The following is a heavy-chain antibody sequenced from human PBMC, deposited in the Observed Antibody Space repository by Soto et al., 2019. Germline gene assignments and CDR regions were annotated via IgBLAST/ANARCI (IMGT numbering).Heavy chain of an antibody. Sequence: QVQLVQSGGEVKKPGASVKVSCKTSGYTFTTYGISWVRQAPGQGLEWVGWISAYSGKTHYAQKFQGKVTMTTVTSTNTAYLELRSLRSDATAVYYCARDPYLGDHQYWGQGTLVTVSS. D-gene: IGHD3-16*01. CDR1: GYTFTTYG. CDR2: ISAYSGKT. V-gene: IGHV1-18*01. CDR3: ARDPYLGDHQY. J-gene: IGHJ4*02.